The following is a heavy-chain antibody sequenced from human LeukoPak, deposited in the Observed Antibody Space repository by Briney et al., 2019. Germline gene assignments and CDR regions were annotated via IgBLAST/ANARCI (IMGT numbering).Heavy chain of an antibody. CDR2: IKQDGSEK. CDR3: ANALEGAYWYFDL. D-gene: IGHD3-16*01. V-gene: IGHV3-7*03. Sequence: PGGSLRLSCAASGFTFSRYWMSWVRQAPGKGLEWVANIKQDGSEKYYVDSVKGRFTISRDNAKNSLYLQMSSLRAEDTAVYYCANALEGAYWYFDLWGRGTLLTVSS. CDR1: GFTFSRYW. J-gene: IGHJ2*01.